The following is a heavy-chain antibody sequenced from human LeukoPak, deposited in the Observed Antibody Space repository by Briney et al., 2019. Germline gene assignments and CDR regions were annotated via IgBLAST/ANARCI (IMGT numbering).Heavy chain of an antibody. V-gene: IGHV3-48*03. CDR3: VRDATLIPGTVYFDY. Sequence: PGGSLRLSCAASGFNFNIYEMNWVRQAPGKGLEWISHINTDSSSIHYADSMKGRFTISRDNAKNSLYLQTNNLRGEDTAIYYCVRDATLIPGTVYFDYWGQGALVTASS. D-gene: IGHD2-15*01. CDR2: INTDSSSI. J-gene: IGHJ4*02. CDR1: GFNFNIYE.